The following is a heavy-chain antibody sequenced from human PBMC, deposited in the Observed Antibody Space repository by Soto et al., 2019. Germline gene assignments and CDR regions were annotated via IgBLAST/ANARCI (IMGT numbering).Heavy chain of an antibody. CDR3: ARGMYIDDYYYYYGMDV. D-gene: IGHD6-13*01. CDR1: GFTFSSYD. Sequence: GGSLRLSCAASGFTFSSYDMHWVRQATGKGLEWVSAIGTAGDTYYPGSVKGRSTISRENAKNSLYLQMNSLRAGDTAVYYCARGMYIDDYYYYYGMDVWGQGTTVTVSS. CDR2: IGTAGDT. V-gene: IGHV3-13*01. J-gene: IGHJ6*02.